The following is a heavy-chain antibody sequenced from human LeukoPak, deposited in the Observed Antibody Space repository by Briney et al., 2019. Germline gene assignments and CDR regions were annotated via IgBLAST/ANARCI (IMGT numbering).Heavy chain of an antibody. V-gene: IGHV1-69*13. CDR1: VGTFSSYA. J-gene: IGHJ4*02. D-gene: IGHD3-22*01. CDR3: ASLGSYDSSGLDY. Sequence: GASVKVSCTASVGTFSSYAISWVRQAPGQGLEWMGGIIPIFGTANYAQKIQGRVTITADESTSTAYMELSSMRSEDTAVYYCASLGSYDSSGLDYWGQGTLVTVSS. CDR2: IIPIFGTA.